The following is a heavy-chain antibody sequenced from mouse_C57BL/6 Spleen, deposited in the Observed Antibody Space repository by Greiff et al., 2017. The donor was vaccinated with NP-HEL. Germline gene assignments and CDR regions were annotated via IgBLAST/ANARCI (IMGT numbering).Heavy chain of an antibody. D-gene: IGHD1-1*01. CDR2: IYPGDGDT. CDR1: GYAFSSYW. J-gene: IGHJ2*01. Sequence: VQLQQSGAELVKPGASVKISCKASGYAFSSYWMNWVKQRPGKGLEWIGQIYPGDGDTNYNGKFKGKATLTADKSSSTAYMQLSSLTSEDSAVYFCASDYYGSYYFDYWGQGTTLTVSS. CDR3: ASDYYGSYYFDY. V-gene: IGHV1-80*01.